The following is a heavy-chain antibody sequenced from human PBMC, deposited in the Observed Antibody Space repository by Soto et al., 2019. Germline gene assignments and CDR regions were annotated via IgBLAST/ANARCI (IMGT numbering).Heavy chain of an antibody. V-gene: IGHV3-30-3*01. CDR2: ISYDGSNK. D-gene: IGHD5-12*01. CDR1: GFTFSSYA. CDR3: ARTLVEMATIHAFDI. J-gene: IGHJ3*02. Sequence: QVQLVESGGGVVQPGRSLRLSCAASGFTFSSYAMHWVRQAPGKGLEWVAVISYDGSNKYYADSVKGRFTISRDNSKNTLYLQMNSLRVEDTAVYYCARTLVEMATIHAFDIWGQGTMVTVSS.